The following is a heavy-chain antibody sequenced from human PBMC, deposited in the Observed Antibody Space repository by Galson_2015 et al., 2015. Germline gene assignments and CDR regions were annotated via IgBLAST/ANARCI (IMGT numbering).Heavy chain of an antibody. V-gene: IGHV3-23*01. Sequence: SLRLSCAASGFTFSNSAMTWVRQAPGKGLEWVAAIGGTGAKTYYSESAKGRFTVSRDNSKNTLFLQMNSLTADDTALYYCARVRGTSWNKGDWLDPWGQGTLVTVFS. CDR2: IGGTGAKT. CDR1: GFTFSNSA. CDR3: ARVRGTSWNKGDWLDP. D-gene: IGHD1/OR15-1a*01. J-gene: IGHJ5*02.